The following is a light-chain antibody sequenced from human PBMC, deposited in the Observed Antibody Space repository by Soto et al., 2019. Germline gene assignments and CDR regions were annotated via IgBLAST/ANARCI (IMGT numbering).Light chain of an antibody. J-gene: IGKJ1*01. CDR3: QQYGSSTST. V-gene: IGKV3-20*01. CDR1: QSVSSSY. Sequence: EIVLTQSPGTLSLSPGERATLSCRASQSVSSSYLAWYQQKPGQAPRLLIYGASSRATGIPDRFSGSGSGTDFTLTISRLEPEGFAVYYFQQYGSSTSTFGQGNKVEIK. CDR2: GAS.